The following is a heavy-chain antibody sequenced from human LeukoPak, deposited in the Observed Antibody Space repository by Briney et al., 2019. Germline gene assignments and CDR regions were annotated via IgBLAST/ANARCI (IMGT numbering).Heavy chain of an antibody. D-gene: IGHD6-13*01. CDR3: AKDDSSWYYYYYYMDV. V-gene: IGHV3-30*04. CDR2: ISYDGSNK. Sequence: GGSLRLSCAASGFSFSNYAMQWVRQAPGKGLEWVAVISYDGSNKNYADSVKGRFTISRDNSKNTLYLQMNSLRAEDTAVYYCAKDDSSWYYYYYYMDVWGKGTTVTVSS. CDR1: GFSFSNYA. J-gene: IGHJ6*03.